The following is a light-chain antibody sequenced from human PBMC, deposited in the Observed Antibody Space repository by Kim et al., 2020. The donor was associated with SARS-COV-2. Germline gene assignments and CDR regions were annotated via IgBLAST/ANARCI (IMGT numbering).Light chain of an antibody. CDR2: QDS. J-gene: IGLJ3*02. V-gene: IGLV3-1*01. CDR3: QAWDSSTAAWV. Sequence: SYELTQPPSVSVSPGQTASITCSGDKLGDKYACXYQQRPGQSPVLVIYQDSKRPSGIPERFSGSNSGNTATLTISGPQGMDEADYYCQAWDSSTAAWVFG. CDR1: KLGDKY.